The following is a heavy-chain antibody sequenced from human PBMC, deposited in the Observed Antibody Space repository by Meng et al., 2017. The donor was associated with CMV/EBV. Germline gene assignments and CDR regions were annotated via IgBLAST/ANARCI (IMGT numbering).Heavy chain of an antibody. CDR1: GGSISSSSYY. CDR2: IYYSGST. CDR3: ARDDYDFWSGYYSDSDY. Sequence: SETLSLTCTVSGGSISSSSYYWGWIRQPPGKGLEWIGSIYYSGSTYYNPSLKGRVTISVDTSKNQFSLKLSSVTAADTAVYYCARDDYDFWSGYYSDSDYWGQGTLVTVSS. D-gene: IGHD3-3*01. V-gene: IGHV4-39*07. J-gene: IGHJ4*02.